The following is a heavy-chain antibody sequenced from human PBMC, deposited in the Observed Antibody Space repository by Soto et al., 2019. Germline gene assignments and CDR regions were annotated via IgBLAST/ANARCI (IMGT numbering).Heavy chain of an antibody. Sequence: ASVKVSCKASGGTFSSYAISWVRQAPGQGLEWMGGIIPIFGTANYAQKFQGRVTITADESTSTAYMELSSLRSEDTAVYYCARGSSSGYSYGWDGVELDPWGQGTLVTVSS. CDR1: GGTFSSYA. CDR3: ARGSSSGYSYGWDGVELDP. CDR2: IIPIFGTA. V-gene: IGHV1-69*13. D-gene: IGHD5-18*01. J-gene: IGHJ5*02.